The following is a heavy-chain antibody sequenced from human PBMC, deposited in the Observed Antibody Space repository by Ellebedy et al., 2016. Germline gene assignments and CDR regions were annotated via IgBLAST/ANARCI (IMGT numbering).Heavy chain of an antibody. D-gene: IGHD3-10*01. CDR1: GGSISSGGYS. Sequence: SETLSLXCAVSGGSISSGGYSWSWIRQPPGKGLEWIGYIYHSGSTYYNPSLKSRVTISVDRSKNQFSLKLSSVTAADTAVYYCARGYGSGSYYNHLNWFDPWGQGTLVTVSS. J-gene: IGHJ5*02. CDR2: IYHSGST. CDR3: ARGYGSGSYYNHLNWFDP. V-gene: IGHV4-30-2*01.